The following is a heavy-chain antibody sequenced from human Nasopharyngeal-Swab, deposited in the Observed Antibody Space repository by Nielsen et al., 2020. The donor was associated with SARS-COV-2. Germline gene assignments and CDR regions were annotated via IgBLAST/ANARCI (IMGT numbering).Heavy chain of an antibody. CDR2: IYYSGST. D-gene: IGHD6-13*01. J-gene: IGHJ5*02. CDR3: ARAGGIIGSWYSQSDDWFDP. CDR1: GGSISSYY. V-gene: IGHV4-59*01. Sequence: SETLSLTCTVSGGSISSYYWSWIRQPPGKGLEWIGYIYYSGSTNYNPSLKSRVTISVDTSKSQFSLKLSSVTAADTAVYYCARAGGIIGSWYSQSDDWFDPWGQGTLVTVSS.